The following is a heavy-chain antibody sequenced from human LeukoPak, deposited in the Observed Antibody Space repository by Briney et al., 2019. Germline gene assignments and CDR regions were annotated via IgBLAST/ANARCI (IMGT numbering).Heavy chain of an antibody. D-gene: IGHD2-21*02. V-gene: IGHV3-NL1*01. CDR2: INVGGNNA. CDR3: AKDRRLGGDNPFDY. J-gene: IGHJ4*02. Sequence: QPGRSLRLSCAASGFTFSSYGMHWVRQAPGKGLEWVSSINVGGNNAYYADSVKGRFTISRDNSKNTLYLQLTGLRAEDTAVYYFAKDRRLGGDNPFDYWGQGTLVTVSS. CDR1: GFTFSSYG.